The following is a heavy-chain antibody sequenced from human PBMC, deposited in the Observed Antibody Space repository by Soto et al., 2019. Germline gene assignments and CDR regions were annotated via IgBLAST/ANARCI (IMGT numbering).Heavy chain of an antibody. D-gene: IGHD2-15*01. Sequence: RASVKVSCKASGGTFSSYAISWVRQAPGQGLEWMGGIIPIFGTANYAQKFQGRVTITADESTSTAYMELSSLRSEDTAVYYCARGGIVVVVAATGWFDPWGQGTLVTVSS. V-gene: IGHV1-69*13. CDR2: IIPIFGTA. J-gene: IGHJ5*02. CDR3: ARGGIVVVVAATGWFDP. CDR1: GGTFSSYA.